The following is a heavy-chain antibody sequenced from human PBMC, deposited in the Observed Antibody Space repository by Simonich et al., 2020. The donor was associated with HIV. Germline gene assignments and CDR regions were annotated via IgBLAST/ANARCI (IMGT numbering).Heavy chain of an antibody. CDR2: IWYDGSNK. Sequence: QVQLVESGGGVVQPGRSLRLSCAASGFTFSSYGMHWVRQAPGKGLGWVAVIWYDGSNKYYADSVKGRFTISRDNSKNTLYLQMNSLRAEDTAVYYCAREAYSFDYWGQGTLVTVSS. V-gene: IGHV3-33*01. J-gene: IGHJ4*02. CDR3: AREAYSFDY. D-gene: IGHD1-26*01. CDR1: GFTFSSYG.